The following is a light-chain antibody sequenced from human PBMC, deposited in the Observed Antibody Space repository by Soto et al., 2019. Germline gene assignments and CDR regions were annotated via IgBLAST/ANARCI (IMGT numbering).Light chain of an antibody. V-gene: IGLV2-11*01. J-gene: IGLJ1*01. Sequence: QSVLTQPRSVSGSHGQSVTISCTGTSTDVGASNNVSWYQQLPGRAPKLMIYDVSERPSGVPDRFSGSKSGNTASLTISGLQAEDEADYFCTSSTSDSLYVFGSGTKVTV. CDR2: DVS. CDR1: STDVGASNN. CDR3: TSSTSDSLYV.